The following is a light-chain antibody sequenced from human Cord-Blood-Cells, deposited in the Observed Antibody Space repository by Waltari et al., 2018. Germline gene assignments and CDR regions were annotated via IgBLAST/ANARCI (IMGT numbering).Light chain of an antibody. V-gene: IGLV3-1*01. J-gene: IGLJ2*01. CDR1: KLGDKY. CDR3: QAWDSSTVG. CDR2: QDS. Sequence: SYELTQPPPVSGSPGQTASIPGPGDKLGDKYACWYQQKPGQSLVLVIYQDSKRPSGIPERFSGSNSGNTATLTISGTQAMDEADYYCQAWDSSTVGFGGGTKLTVL.